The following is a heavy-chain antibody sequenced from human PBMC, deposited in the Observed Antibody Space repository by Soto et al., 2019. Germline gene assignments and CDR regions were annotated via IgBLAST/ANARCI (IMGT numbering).Heavy chain of an antibody. V-gene: IGHV1-58*01. D-gene: IGHD2-2*01. CDR2: IVVGSGNT. CDR1: GFTFTSSA. CDR3: AADSPARYCSSTSCSRYYYGMDV. Sequence: QMQLVQSGPEVKKPGTSVKVSCKASGFTFTSSAVQWVRQARGQGLEWIGWIVVGSGNTNYAQKFQERVTITRDMSTSTAYMERSSPRSEDTAVYYCAADSPARYCSSTSCSRYYYGMDVWGQGTTVTVSS. J-gene: IGHJ6*02.